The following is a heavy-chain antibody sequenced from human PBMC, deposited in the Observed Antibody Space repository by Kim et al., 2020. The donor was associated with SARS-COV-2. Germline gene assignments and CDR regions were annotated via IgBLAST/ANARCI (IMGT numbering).Heavy chain of an antibody. J-gene: IGHJ4*02. CDR2: IYPGDSDT. Sequence: GESLKISCKASGYRFTHYWIGWVRQMPGKGLEWMGVIYPGDSDTKYGPSFQGQISISADKSLNTVYLQWSSLGASDNAIYYFARHYSGWPAHIDYWGQGTLVTASS. CDR1: GYRFTHYW. V-gene: IGHV5-51*01. D-gene: IGHD5-12*01. CDR3: ARHYSGWPAHIDY.